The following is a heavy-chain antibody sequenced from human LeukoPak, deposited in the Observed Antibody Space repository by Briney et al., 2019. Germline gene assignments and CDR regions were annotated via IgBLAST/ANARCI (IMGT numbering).Heavy chain of an antibody. D-gene: IGHD7-27*01. V-gene: IGHV1-8*01. CDR3: ARGPPNWGYDY. CDR2: MSPNSGDT. CDR1: GYTFTSYD. J-gene: IGHJ4*02. Sequence: ASVKVSCKASGYTFTSYDFNWVRQATGQRPEWMGWMSPNSGDTGYAQKFQDRVTMTRNTSISTAYMEPSSLRSDDTAVYYCARGPPNWGYDYWGPGTLVTVSS.